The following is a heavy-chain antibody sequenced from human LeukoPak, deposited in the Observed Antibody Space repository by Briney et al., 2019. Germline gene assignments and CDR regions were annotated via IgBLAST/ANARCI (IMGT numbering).Heavy chain of an antibody. CDR3: ARVQQAVADYFDY. V-gene: IGHV4-34*01. CDR2: INHSEST. Sequence: SETLSLTCAVYGGSFSGYYWSWIRQPPGKGLEWIGEINHSESTNYNPSLKSRVTISVDASKNQFSLKLSSVTAADTAVYYCARVQQAVADYFDYWGQGTLVTVSS. D-gene: IGHD6-19*01. J-gene: IGHJ4*02. CDR1: GGSFSGYY.